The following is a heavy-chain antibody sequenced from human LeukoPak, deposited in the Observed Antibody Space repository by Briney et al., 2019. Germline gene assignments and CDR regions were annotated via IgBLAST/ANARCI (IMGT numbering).Heavy chain of an antibody. D-gene: IGHD1-14*01. Sequence: GASVKVSCKASGYTFTSYGISWVRQAPGQGLEWMGWISAYNGNTNYAQKLQGRVTMTTDTSTSTAYMELRSLRSDDTAVYCCARVSVLGTLKSIYGMDVWGQGTTVTVSS. CDR1: GYTFTSYG. CDR3: ARVSVLGTLKSIYGMDV. CDR2: ISAYNGNT. V-gene: IGHV1-18*01. J-gene: IGHJ6*02.